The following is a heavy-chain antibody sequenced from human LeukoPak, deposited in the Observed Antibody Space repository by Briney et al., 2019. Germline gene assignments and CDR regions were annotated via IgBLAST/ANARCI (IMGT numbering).Heavy chain of an antibody. Sequence: ASVRVSCTASGYTFTSYYMHWVRQAPGQGLEWMGIINPSGGSTSYAQKFQGTITMTRDTSTSTVYRELSTVRADDSYVLYGAVLTGSFDYWGQGTPVTVSS. CDR1: GYTFTSYY. CDR2: INPSGGST. V-gene: IGHV1-46*01. CDR3: AVLTGSFDY. J-gene: IGHJ4*02. D-gene: IGHD3-9*01.